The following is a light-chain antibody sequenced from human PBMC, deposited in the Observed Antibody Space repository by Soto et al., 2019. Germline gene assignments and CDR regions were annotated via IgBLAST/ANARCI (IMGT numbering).Light chain of an antibody. V-gene: IGLV2-8*01. CDR2: DVS. Sequence: QSALTQPPSASGSPGQSVTISCTGTSSDVGGYNYVSWYQQHPGKAPKLMIYDVSKRPSGVPARFSGSKSGNTASLTVSGLQAEDEAEYYGSSDAGTHIVFGTGTKLTVL. J-gene: IGLJ1*01. CDR1: SSDVGGYNY. CDR3: SSDAGTHIV.